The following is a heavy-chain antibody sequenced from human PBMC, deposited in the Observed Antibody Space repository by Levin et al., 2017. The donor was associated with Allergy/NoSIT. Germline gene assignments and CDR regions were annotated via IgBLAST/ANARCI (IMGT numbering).Heavy chain of an antibody. CDR2: ISSSGSTI. J-gene: IGHJ5*02. Sequence: GESLKISCAASGFTFSDYYMSWIRQAPGKGLEWVSYISSSGSTIYYADSVKGRFTISRDNAKNSLYLQMNSLRAEDTAVYYCARGMQGYCSSTSCPNWFDPWGQGTLVTVSS. CDR3: ARGMQGYCSSTSCPNWFDP. V-gene: IGHV3-11*01. D-gene: IGHD2-2*01. CDR1: GFTFSDYY.